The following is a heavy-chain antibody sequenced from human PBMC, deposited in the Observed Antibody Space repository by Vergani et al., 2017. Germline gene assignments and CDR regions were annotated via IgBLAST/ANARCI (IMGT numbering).Heavy chain of an antibody. CDR2: INPNSGGT. CDR1: GYTFTGYY. D-gene: IGHD6-6*01. Sequence: VQLLESGAEVKKPGASVKVSCKASGYTFTGYYMHWVRQAPGQGLEWMGWINPNSGGTNYAQKFQGRVTMTRDTSISTAYMELSRLRSDDTAVYYCARDRAVRSSSVWFDPWGQGTLVTVSS. CDR3: ARDRAVRSSSVWFDP. V-gene: IGHV1-2*02. J-gene: IGHJ5*02.